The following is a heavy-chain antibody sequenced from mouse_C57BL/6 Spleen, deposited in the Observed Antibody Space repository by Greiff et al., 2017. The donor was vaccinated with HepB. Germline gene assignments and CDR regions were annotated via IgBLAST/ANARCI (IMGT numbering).Heavy chain of an antibody. CDR2: IDPSDSYT. D-gene: IGHD1-1*01. CDR3: ARCRPYYYGSDYAMDY. CDR1: GYTFTSYW. V-gene: IGHV1-50*01. J-gene: IGHJ4*01. Sequence: QVQLQQPGAELVKPGASVKLSCKASGYTFTSYWMQWVKQRPGQGLEWIGEIDPSDSYTNYNQKFKGKATLTVDTSSSTAYMQLSSLTSEDSAVYYCARCRPYYYGSDYAMDYWGQGTSVTVSS.